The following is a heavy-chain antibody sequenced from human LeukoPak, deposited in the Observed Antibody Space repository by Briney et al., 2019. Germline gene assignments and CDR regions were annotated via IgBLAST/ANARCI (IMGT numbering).Heavy chain of an antibody. CDR1: AGSINSYF. D-gene: IGHD5-18*01. V-gene: IGHV4-59*07. J-gene: IGHJ4*02. CDR3: GRYGYSYGQYYFDY. CDR2: IYYRAPT. Sequence: PSHTLSLTRSVSAGSINSYFSSSVRQPPGKGLGWLGYIYYRAPTTYNPSLKSRPTISVHTTNNPFSLKLPSSPAAHPALSSCGRYGYSYGQYYFDYWGQGTLVTVSS.